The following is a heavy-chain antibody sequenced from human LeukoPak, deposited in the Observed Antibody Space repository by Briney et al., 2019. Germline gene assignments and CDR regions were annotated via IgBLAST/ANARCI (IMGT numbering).Heavy chain of an antibody. CDR1: GFTFSTYA. CDR3: ARDRYYYDSSGFDY. D-gene: IGHD3-22*01. Sequence: GGSLRLSCSASGFTFSTYAMSWVRQAPGKGLEWVSTFSGSGDSTYYADSVKGRFTISRDNSKNTLYLQMNSLRAEDTAVYYCARDRYYYDSSGFDYWGQGTLVTVSS. V-gene: IGHV3-23*01. CDR2: FSGSGDST. J-gene: IGHJ4*02.